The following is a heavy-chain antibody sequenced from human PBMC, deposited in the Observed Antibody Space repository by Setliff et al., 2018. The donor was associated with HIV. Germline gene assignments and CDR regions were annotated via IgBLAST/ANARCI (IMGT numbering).Heavy chain of an antibody. CDR3: ASSIVVDAFDI. J-gene: IGHJ3*02. CDR2: IYHSGST. D-gene: IGHD2-21*01. V-gene: IGHV4-38-2*01. CDR1: GYSISSGYY. Sequence: PSETLSLTCAVSGYSISSGYYWGWIRQPPGKGLEWIGSIYHSGSTYYNPSLKGRVTISVDTSKNQFSLKLSSVTAADTAVYYCASSIVVDAFDIWGQGTMVTVSS.